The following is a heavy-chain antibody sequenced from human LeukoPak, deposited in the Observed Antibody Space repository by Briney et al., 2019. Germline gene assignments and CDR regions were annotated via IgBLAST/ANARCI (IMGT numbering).Heavy chain of an antibody. Sequence: GGSRRLSCAASGFAFISYSMNWVRQAPGKGLAGVSYISSSSSTIYYADSVKGRFTISRDNAKNSLYLQMNSLRAEDTAVYYCARGYTVVTRDHFDYWGQGTLVTVSS. V-gene: IGHV3-48*04. CDR1: GFAFISYS. CDR3: ARGYTVVTRDHFDY. D-gene: IGHD4-23*01. J-gene: IGHJ4*02. CDR2: ISSSSSTI.